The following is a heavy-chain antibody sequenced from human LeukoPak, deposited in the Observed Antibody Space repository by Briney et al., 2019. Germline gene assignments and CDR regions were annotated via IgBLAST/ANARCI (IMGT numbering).Heavy chain of an antibody. CDR2: ISYDGSNK. CDR3: ARVSANGYNHDAFDI. CDR1: GFTFSSYA. D-gene: IGHD5-24*01. Sequence: GGSLRLSCAASGFTFSSYAMHWVRQAPGKGLEWVAVISYDGSNKYYADSVKGRFTISRDNSKNTLYLQMNSLRAEDTAVYYCARVSANGYNHDAFDIWGQGTMVTVSS. V-gene: IGHV3-30*04. J-gene: IGHJ3*02.